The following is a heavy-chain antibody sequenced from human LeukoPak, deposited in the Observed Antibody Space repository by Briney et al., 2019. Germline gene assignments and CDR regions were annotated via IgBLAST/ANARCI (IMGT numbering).Heavy chain of an antibody. CDR1: GGSFRSGDYY. J-gene: IGHJ4*02. Sequence: SQTLSPTCTVSGGSFRSGDYYWSWIRQPPGKGLEWIGYIYYSGSTYYNPSLKSRVTISVDTSKNQFSLKLSSVTAADTAVYYCARGVGYVGYYFDYWGQGTLVTVSS. CDR2: IYYSGST. D-gene: IGHD2-8*01. V-gene: IGHV4-30-4*01. CDR3: ARGVGYVGYYFDY.